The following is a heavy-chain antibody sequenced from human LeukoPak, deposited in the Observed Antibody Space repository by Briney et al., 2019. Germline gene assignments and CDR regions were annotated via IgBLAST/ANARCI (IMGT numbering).Heavy chain of an antibody. Sequence: GGSLRLSCAASGFTFSNARMSWVRQAPGKGLEWVGLIKGKSDGGTTDYTAPVKGRFTISRADSKNTLYLQMNSLRTEGTAVYYCTTADIVLVPAAAAFHIWGQGTMVTVSP. D-gene: IGHD2-2*01. CDR3: TTADIVLVPAAAAFHI. CDR2: IKGKSDGGTT. V-gene: IGHV3-15*01. J-gene: IGHJ3*02. CDR1: GFTFSNAR.